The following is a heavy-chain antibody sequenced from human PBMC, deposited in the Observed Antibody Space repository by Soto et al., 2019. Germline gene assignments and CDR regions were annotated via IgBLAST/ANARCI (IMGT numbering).Heavy chain of an antibody. J-gene: IGHJ6*03. V-gene: IGHV1-2*02. D-gene: IGHD6-13*01. CDR3: ARGLRRGAASYYMDV. CDR1: GYTFTGYY. Sequence: ASVKVSCKASGYTFTGYYMHWVRQAPGQGLEWMGWINPNSSSTNYAQKIQGRVTMTRNTSISTAYMELSRLRSEDTAEYYCARGLRRGAASYYMDVWGKGTTVTVSS. CDR2: INPNSSST.